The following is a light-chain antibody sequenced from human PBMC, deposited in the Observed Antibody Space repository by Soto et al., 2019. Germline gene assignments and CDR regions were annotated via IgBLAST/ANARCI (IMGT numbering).Light chain of an antibody. CDR3: QQRSNWPPIT. J-gene: IGKJ5*01. Sequence: EFVLTQSAATLSLSPGERAARSCKASQSVHNFLAWYQQKPGQAPRLLIYGASTRAAGVPPRFSGSGSGTDFTLTISSLEPEDFAVYYCQQRSNWPPITFGQGTRLEI. V-gene: IGKV3-11*01. CDR2: GAS. CDR1: QSVHNF.